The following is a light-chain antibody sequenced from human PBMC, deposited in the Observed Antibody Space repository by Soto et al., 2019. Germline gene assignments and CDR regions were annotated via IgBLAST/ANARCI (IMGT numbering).Light chain of an antibody. CDR1: QSVSSNY. CDR3: QQYGTSPLT. V-gene: IGKV3-20*01. J-gene: IGKJ4*01. Sequence: ENVLTQSPGTLSLSPGERGTLSCRASQSVSSNYLAWYQQKPGQAPRLPISGASSRATGIPDRFSGSGSGTDFTLTITGLVPEDFAVYYCQQYGTSPLTFGGGTKVDIK. CDR2: GAS.